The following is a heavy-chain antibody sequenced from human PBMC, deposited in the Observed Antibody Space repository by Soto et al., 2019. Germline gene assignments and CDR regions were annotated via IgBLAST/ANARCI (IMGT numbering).Heavy chain of an antibody. Sequence: EVQLVESGGGLVQPGRSLRLSCAASGFTFNDYAMHWVRQAPGKGLEWVSGISWNGGSIGYADSVKGRFTLSRDNAKNSLYLQMNSLRAEDTALYYCAKDIRSGSQSNYKYMDVWGKGTTVTVSS. CDR1: GFTFNDYA. CDR3: AKDIRSGSQSNYKYMDV. J-gene: IGHJ6*03. V-gene: IGHV3-9*01. D-gene: IGHD3-10*01. CDR2: ISWNGGSI.